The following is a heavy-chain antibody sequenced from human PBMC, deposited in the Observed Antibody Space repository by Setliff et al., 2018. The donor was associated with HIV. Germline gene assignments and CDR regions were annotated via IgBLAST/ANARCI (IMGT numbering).Heavy chain of an antibody. CDR1: GGTFSSYA. D-gene: IGHD1-1*01. CDR3: ARGSNPTGNYDFYFLDV. Sequence: SVKVSCKASGGTFSSYAISWVRQAPGQGLEWMGGIIPMLRVAKYAQNLQDRVTITADKSTGTAYMELSGLRSEDTAVYYCARGSNPTGNYDFYFLDVWGKGTTVTVSS. J-gene: IGHJ6*03. V-gene: IGHV1-69*10. CDR2: IIPMLRVA.